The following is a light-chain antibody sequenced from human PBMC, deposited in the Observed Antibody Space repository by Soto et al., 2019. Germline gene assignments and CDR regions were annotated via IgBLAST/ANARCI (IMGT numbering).Light chain of an antibody. CDR2: SAN. CDR3: LQHKSYPRT. Sequence: KMSQSPSDMSASVGDRVTITCRASQDISNFLVCFQQRPGKVPKRLMYSANRLESGVPSRFSGSGSGTEFTLTISSLQPEDFATYYCLQHKSYPRTFGQGTK. J-gene: IGKJ1*01. CDR1: QDISNF. V-gene: IGKV1-17*03.